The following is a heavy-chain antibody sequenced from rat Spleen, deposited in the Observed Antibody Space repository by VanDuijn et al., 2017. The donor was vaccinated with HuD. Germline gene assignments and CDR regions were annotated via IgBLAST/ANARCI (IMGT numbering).Heavy chain of an antibody. V-gene: IGHV5S10*01. CDR3: ARRHYGYTDYFDY. CDR2: IIYDGSRT. CDR1: GFTFSDYS. D-gene: IGHD1-11*01. J-gene: IGHJ2*01. Sequence: EVQLVESDGGLVQPGRSLKLSCAASGFTFSDYSMAWVRQAPKKGLEWVATIIYDGSRTYYRDSVKGRFTISRDNAKSTLYVQMDSLRSEDTATYYCARRHYGYTDYFDYWGQGVMVPVSS.